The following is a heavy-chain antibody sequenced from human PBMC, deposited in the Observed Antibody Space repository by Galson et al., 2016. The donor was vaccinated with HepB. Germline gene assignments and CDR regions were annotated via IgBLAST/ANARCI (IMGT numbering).Heavy chain of an antibody. CDR1: GGSISNADVH. Sequence: TLSLTCSVSGGSISNADVHWSWIRRHPERGLEWIGHIFYTGTSYYNPSLRSRVVLSVDTSRSQFSLIVRSVTAADTALYYCARDTSLGGFDSWGRGTLVTVSS. CDR3: ARDTSLGGFDS. V-gene: IGHV4-31*03. CDR2: IFYTGTS. J-gene: IGHJ4*02. D-gene: IGHD3-16*01.